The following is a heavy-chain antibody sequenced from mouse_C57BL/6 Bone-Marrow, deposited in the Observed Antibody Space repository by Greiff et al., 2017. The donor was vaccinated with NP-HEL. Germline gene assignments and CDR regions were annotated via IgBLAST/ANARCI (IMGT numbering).Heavy chain of an antibody. D-gene: IGHD2-1*01. Sequence: EVKLMESGGGLVKPGGSLKLSCAASGFTFSDYGMHWVRQAPEKGLEWVAYVSRGGTTIYYADTVKGRVTISRDNATNNLCLQLTSLSSEDTAMYYCASIYYGNGDYYAMDYWGQGASVTVSS. CDR1: GFTFSDYG. J-gene: IGHJ4*01. CDR3: ASIYYGNGDYYAMDY. CDR2: VSRGGTTI. V-gene: IGHV5-17*01.